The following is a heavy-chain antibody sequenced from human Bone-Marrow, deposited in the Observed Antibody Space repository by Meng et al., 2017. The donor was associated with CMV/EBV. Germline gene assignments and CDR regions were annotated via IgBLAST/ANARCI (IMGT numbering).Heavy chain of an antibody. CDR1: GGSFSGYY. CDR3: AGSSSWYYYGMDV. D-gene: IGHD6-13*01. V-gene: IGHV4-34*01. J-gene: IGHJ6*02. CDR2: INHSGST. Sequence: SETLSLTCAVYGGSFSGYYWSWIRQPPGKGLEWIGEINHSGSTNYNPSLKSRVTISVDTSKNQFSLKLSSVTAADTAVYYCAGSSSWYYYGMDVWGQGTTVTVSS.